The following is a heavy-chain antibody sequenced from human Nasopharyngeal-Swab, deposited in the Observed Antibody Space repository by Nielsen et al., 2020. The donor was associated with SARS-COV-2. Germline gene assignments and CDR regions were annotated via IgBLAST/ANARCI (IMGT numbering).Heavy chain of an antibody. J-gene: IGHJ4*02. CDR3: ADPPFSEY. V-gene: IGHV3-30*04. CDR1: GFTFSGYA. CDR2: LSYDGRST. Sequence: GESLKISCAASGFTFSGYAIHWVRQAPGKGLEWVAVLSYDGRSTFYADSVKGRFSISSDNSKSTLYLQMNSLRADDTALYYCADPPFSEYWGQGTLVTVSS.